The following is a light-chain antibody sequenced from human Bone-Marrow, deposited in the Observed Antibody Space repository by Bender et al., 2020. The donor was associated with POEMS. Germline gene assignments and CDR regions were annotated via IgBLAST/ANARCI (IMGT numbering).Light chain of an antibody. CDR1: RSNIGSYT. Sequence: QSVVTQPPSLSEAPRQRVTISCSGSRSNIGSYTVNWYQHLPGTAPKLLIYNNNQRPSGVPDRFSGSKSGTSASLAFSGLQSEDEADYYCATWDDGLSAWVFGGGTKLTVL. J-gene: IGLJ3*02. CDR3: ATWDDGLSAWV. V-gene: IGLV1-44*01. CDR2: NNN.